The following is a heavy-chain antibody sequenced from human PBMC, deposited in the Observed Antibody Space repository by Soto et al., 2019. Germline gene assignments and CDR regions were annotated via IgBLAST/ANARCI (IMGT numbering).Heavy chain of an antibody. CDR3: VKDLEYNYGYIGLGS. D-gene: IGHD5-18*01. CDR1: GGSISSSSYY. J-gene: IGHJ5*02. CDR2: IYYSGST. V-gene: IGHV4-39*02. Sequence: SETLSLTCTVSGGSISSSSYYWGWIRQPPGKGLEWIGSIYYSGSTYYNPSLKSRVTISVDTSKNQFSLKLSSVTAADTAVYSCVKDLEYNYGYIGLGSWGQGTLVTVSS.